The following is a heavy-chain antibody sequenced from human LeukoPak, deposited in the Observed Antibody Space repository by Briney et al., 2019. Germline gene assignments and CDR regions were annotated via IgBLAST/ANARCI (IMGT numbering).Heavy chain of an antibody. CDR1: XGXXXGXX. V-gene: IGHV4-34*01. CDR2: INHSGST. Sequence: EXXXLXXXVXXGXXXGXXXXXIXQPPGKGLEWIGEINHSGSTTYNPSLQSRVTISLDTSKNQFSLKLSSVTAADTAVYYCARTPLTWGQGSLVTVS. CDR3: ARTPLT. D-gene: IGHD3-10*01. J-gene: IGHJ4*02.